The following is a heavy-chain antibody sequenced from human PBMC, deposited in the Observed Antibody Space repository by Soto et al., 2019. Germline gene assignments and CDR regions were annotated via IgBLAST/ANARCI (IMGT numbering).Heavy chain of an antibody. CDR3: ARGVCSSTSCYYYYYMDV. CDR1: GYTFTGNS. CDR2: INANNGNT. V-gene: IGHV1-3*01. Sequence: ASVKVSCKASGYTFTGNSLHWVRQAPGQGLEWMGWINANNGNTKYSQKFQGRVTMTRDTSASTAYMELSSLRSEDTAVYYCARGVCSSTSCYYYYYMDVWGKGTTVTVSS. D-gene: IGHD2-2*01. J-gene: IGHJ6*03.